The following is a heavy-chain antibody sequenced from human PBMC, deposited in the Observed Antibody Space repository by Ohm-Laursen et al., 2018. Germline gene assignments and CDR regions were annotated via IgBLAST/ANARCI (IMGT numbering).Heavy chain of an antibody. CDR2: IIPIFGTA. CDR1: GGTFSSYA. V-gene: IGHV1-69*01. Sequence: SSVKVSCKASGGTFSSYAISWVRQAPGQGLEWMGGIIPIFGTANYAQKFQGRVTITADESTSTAYMELSSLRSEDTAVYYCAMKHYYDSSGAYPGVDYWGQGTLVTVSS. CDR3: AMKHYYDSSGAYPGVDY. D-gene: IGHD3-22*01. J-gene: IGHJ4*02.